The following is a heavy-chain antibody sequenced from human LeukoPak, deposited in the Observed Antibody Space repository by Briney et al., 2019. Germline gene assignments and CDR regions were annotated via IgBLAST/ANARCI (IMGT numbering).Heavy chain of an antibody. CDR1: GFTFSSSW. Sequence: GGSLRLSCVASGFTFSSSWMSWVRQGPGKGLEWVGRIKSKPDGGTTDYAAPVKGRFSISRDDSINTLYLQMSSLKTDDTAVYYCTTEIDWGQGTLVTVSS. V-gene: IGHV3-15*01. J-gene: IGHJ4*02. CDR3: TTEID. CDR2: IKSKPDGGTT. D-gene: IGHD2/OR15-2a*01.